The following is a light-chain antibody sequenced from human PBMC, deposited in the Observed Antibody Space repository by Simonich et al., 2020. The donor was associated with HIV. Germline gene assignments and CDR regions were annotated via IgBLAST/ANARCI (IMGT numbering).Light chain of an antibody. CDR1: QSISSW. CDR3: QQYGNLPFT. Sequence: IQMTQSPSTLSASFGDRVTITCRASQSISSWLTLYQQKPGKAPKLLIYKASSLESGVPSRCSGRGSGTEFTLTISSLQPEDIATYYCQQYGNLPFTFGPGTKVGIK. J-gene: IGKJ3*01. CDR2: KAS. V-gene: IGKV1-5*03.